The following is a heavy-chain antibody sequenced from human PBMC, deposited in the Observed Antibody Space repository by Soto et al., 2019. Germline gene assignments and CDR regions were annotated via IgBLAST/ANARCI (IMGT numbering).Heavy chain of an antibody. Sequence: GVSLRLSRAASGFTFSSYGMHWVRQAPGKGLEWVAVISYDGSNKYYADSVKGRFTISRDNSKNTLYLQMNSLRAEDTAVYYCAKDSRSSGYYYGMDVWGQGTTVTVSS. CDR2: ISYDGSNK. CDR3: AKDSRSSGYYYGMDV. V-gene: IGHV3-30*18. D-gene: IGHD6-6*01. CDR1: GFTFSSYG. J-gene: IGHJ6*02.